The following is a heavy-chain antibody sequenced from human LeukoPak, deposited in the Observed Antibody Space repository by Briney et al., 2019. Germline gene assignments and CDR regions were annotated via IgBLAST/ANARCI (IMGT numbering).Heavy chain of an antibody. D-gene: IGHD3-3*01. Sequence: SETLSLTCAVYGGSFSDYYWSWIRQPPGKGLEWIGYIYYSGSTNYNPSLKSRVTISVDTSKNQFSLKLSSVTAADTAVYYCARDRTIFGVDYWGQGTLVTVSS. V-gene: IGHV4-59*01. CDR3: ARDRTIFGVDY. CDR1: GGSFSDYY. J-gene: IGHJ4*02. CDR2: IYYSGST.